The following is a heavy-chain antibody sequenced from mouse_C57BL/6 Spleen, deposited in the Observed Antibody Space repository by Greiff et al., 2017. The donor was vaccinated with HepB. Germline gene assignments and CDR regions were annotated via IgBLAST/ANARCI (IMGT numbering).Heavy chain of an antibody. CDR2: ISDGGSYT. CDR1: GFTFSSYA. J-gene: IGHJ4*01. Sequence: DVKLMESGGGLVKPGGSLKLSCAASGFTFSSYAMSWVRQTPEKRLEWVATISDGGSYTYYPDNVKGRFTISRDNAKNNLYLQMSQLKSEDTAMYYCARELGRDYYAMDYWGQGTSVTVSS. CDR3: ARELGRDYYAMDY. V-gene: IGHV5-4*03. D-gene: IGHD4-1*01.